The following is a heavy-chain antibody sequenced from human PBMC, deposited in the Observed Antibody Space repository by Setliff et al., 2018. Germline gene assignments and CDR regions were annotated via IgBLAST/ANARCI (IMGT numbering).Heavy chain of an antibody. J-gene: IGHJ4*02. D-gene: IGHD1-1*01. Sequence: KASETLSLTCTVSGGSISSSNYFWGWIRQPPGKGLEWIGSISYSGSTYYNPSLNSRVTISVDTSKKQFSLKVRSVTAADTAVYYCARDRGSNNSPEDFDYWGLGTLVTVSS. CDR2: ISYSGST. V-gene: IGHV4-39*07. CDR1: GGSISSSNYF. CDR3: ARDRGSNNSPEDFDY.